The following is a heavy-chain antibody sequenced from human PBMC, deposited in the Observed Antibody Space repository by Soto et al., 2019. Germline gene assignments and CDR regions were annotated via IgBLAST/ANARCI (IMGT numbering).Heavy chain of an antibody. CDR3: ESLMMSGYSYGMDV. V-gene: IGHV1-69*02. Sequence: QVQLVQSGAEVKKPGSSVKVSCNASGGTFSSYTISLVRQAPGQGLEWMGRIIPILGIANYAQKFQGRVTITADKSTSPAYRELSSLRSADTAVYYCESLMMSGYSYGMDVGGQGTTFTVSS. CDR2: IIPILGIA. CDR1: GGTFSSYT. D-gene: IGHD1-1*01. J-gene: IGHJ6*02.